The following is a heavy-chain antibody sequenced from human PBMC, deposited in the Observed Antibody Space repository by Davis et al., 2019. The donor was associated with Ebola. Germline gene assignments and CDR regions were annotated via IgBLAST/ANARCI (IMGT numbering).Heavy chain of an antibody. Sequence: GESLKISCAASGFTFKTFGMNWVRQAPGKGLEWAAVISYDGRNKFYADSVKGRFTISRDNSKNTVYLQMDSLRAEDTAVYFCAKDHRFIVAAVTGLDYWGQGTPVTVSS. D-gene: IGHD5-12*01. CDR3: AKDHRFIVAAVTGLDY. V-gene: IGHV3-30*18. CDR2: ISYDGRNK. CDR1: GFTFKTFG. J-gene: IGHJ4*02.